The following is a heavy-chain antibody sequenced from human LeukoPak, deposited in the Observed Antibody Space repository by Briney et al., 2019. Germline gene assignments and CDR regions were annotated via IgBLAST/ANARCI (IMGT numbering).Heavy chain of an antibody. CDR1: GGTFSSYA. CDR2: IIPIFTTS. J-gene: IGHJ3*02. Sequence: SVKVSCKASGGTFSSYAISWVRQAPGQGLEWMGRIIPIFTTSKYAQKFQGRVTITTDESTSTAYMELSSLRSEDTAVYYCARDHREDTRDAFDIWGQGTMVTVSS. D-gene: IGHD2-15*01. CDR3: ARDHREDTRDAFDI. V-gene: IGHV1-69*05.